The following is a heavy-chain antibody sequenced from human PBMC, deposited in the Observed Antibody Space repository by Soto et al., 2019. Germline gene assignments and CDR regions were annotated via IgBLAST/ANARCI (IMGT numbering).Heavy chain of an antibody. V-gene: IGHV3-33*01. CDR1: GFTFSSYG. CDR2: IWYDGSNK. Sequence: QVQLVESGGGVVQPGRSLRLSCAASGFTFSSYGMHWVRQAPGKGLEWVAVIWYDGSNKYYADSVKGRFTISRDNSKNTLYLQMNSLRAEDTAVYYCARGGYDSSGYHSYYFDYWGQGTLVTVSS. CDR3: ARGGYDSSGYHSYYFDY. D-gene: IGHD3-22*01. J-gene: IGHJ4*02.